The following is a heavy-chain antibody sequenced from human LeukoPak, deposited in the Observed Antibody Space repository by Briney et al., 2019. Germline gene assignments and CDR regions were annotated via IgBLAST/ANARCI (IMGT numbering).Heavy chain of an antibody. CDR1: GFTFGDYA. Sequence: GRSLRLSCTASGFTFGDYAMSWFRQAPGKGLEWVGFIRSKAYGGTTEYAASVKGRFTISRDDSKSIAYLQMNSLKTEDTAVYYCTSDILNVGYYDSSGYSRPDYWGQGTLVTVSS. CDR3: TSDILNVGYYDSSGYSRPDY. J-gene: IGHJ4*02. CDR2: IRSKAYGGTT. V-gene: IGHV3-49*03. D-gene: IGHD3-22*01.